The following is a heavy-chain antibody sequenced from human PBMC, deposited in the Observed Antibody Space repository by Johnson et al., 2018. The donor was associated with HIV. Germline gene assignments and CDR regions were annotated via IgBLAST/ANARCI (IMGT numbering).Heavy chain of an antibody. CDR3: ARDRWYSSSWYVNADCFDI. CDR1: GFTFSSYA. CDR2: ISYDGSNK. V-gene: IGHV3-30*04. Sequence: QVQLVESGGGVVQPGRSLRLSCAASGFTFSSYAMHWVRQAPGKGLEWVAVISYDGSNKYYADSVKGRFSISRDNSKNTMYLQMTSLRVEDTVIYYCARDRWYSSSWYVNADCFDIWGQGQWSPSPQ. J-gene: IGHJ3*02. D-gene: IGHD6-13*01.